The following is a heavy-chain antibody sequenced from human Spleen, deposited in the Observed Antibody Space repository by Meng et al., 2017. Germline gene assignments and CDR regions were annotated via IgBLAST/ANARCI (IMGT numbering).Heavy chain of an antibody. J-gene: IGHJ2*01. D-gene: IGHD1-14*01. Sequence: QVPLQESGPGLFKPSQTLSLTCTVSGGSISSGGYYWSWIRQHPGKGLEWIGYIYYSGSTYYNPSLKSLVTISVDTSKNQFSLKLSSVTAADTAVYYCAREVPRKYFDLWDRATLVTVSS. V-gene: IGHV4-31*01. CDR1: GGSISSGGYY. CDR2: IYYSGST. CDR3: AREVPRKYFDL.